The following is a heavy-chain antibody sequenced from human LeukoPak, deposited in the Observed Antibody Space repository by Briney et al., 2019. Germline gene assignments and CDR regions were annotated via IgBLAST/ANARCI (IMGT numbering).Heavy chain of an antibody. V-gene: IGHV4-39*07. J-gene: IGHJ6*02. Sequence: SETLSLTCTVSGGSISSSSYYWGWIRQPPGKGLEWIGSIYDSGSTYYNPSLKSRVTISVDTSKNQFSLKLSSVTPADTAVYYCARDEIAVAGTRYYYGMGVWGQGITVTVSS. CDR3: ARDEIAVAGTRYYYGMGV. D-gene: IGHD6-19*01. CDR2: IYDSGST. CDR1: GGSISSSSYY.